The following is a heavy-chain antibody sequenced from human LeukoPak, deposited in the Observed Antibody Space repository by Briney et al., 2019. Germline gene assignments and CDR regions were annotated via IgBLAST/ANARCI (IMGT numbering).Heavy chain of an antibody. CDR1: GGSISSYY. J-gene: IGHJ5*02. D-gene: IGHD2-2*01. CDR2: IYYSGST. Sequence: PSETLSLTCTVSGGSISSYYWSWIRQPPGKGLEWIGYIYYSGSTNYNPSLKSRVTISVDTSKNQFSLKLSSVTAADTAVYYCARGGFGGRGYCSSTSCRYKNWFDPWGQGILVTVSS. CDR3: ARGGFGGRGYCSSTSCRYKNWFDP. V-gene: IGHV4-59*01.